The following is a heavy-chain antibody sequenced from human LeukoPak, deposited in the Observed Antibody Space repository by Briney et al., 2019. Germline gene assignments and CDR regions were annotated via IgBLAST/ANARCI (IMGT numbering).Heavy chain of an antibody. J-gene: IGHJ4*02. V-gene: IGHV4-59*01. Sequence: SETLSLTCTVSGGSISDYSWSWIRQPPGKGLEWIGNIYYSGSANHNPSLRSRVTISRDTSKNQFSLKLTSVTAADTAVYYCAKAGGVKTAALDLDYWGQGTLVTVSS. CDR2: IYYSGSA. D-gene: IGHD3/OR15-3a*01. CDR1: GGSISDYS. CDR3: AKAGGVKTAALDLDY.